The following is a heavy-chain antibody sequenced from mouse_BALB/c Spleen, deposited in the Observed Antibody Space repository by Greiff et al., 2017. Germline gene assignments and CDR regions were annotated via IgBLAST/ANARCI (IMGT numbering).Heavy chain of an antibody. V-gene: IGHV5-4*02. CDR3: ARDPYDGYSWFAY. D-gene: IGHD2-3*01. CDR2: ISDGGSYT. Sequence: EVQVVESGGGLVKPGGSLKLSCAASGFTFSDYYMYWVRQTPEKRLEWVATISDGGSYTYYPDSVKGRFTISRDNAKNNLYLQMSSLKSEDTAMYYCARDPYDGYSWFAYWGQGTLVTVSA. CDR1: GFTFSDYY. J-gene: IGHJ3*01.